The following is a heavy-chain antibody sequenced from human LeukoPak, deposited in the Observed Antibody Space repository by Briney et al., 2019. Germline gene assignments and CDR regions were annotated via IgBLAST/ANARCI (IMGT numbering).Heavy chain of an antibody. CDR2: IYYSGTT. CDR3: ARNHGGWFDS. J-gene: IGHJ5*01. CDR1: GGSISNFY. Sequence: SETLSLTCTVSGGSISNFYWSWIRQPPGKGLEWIGYIYYSGTTKYNPSLKSRVTISVDASKNQFSLKLNSVTAADTAVYYCARNHGGWFDSWGQGTLVTVSS. V-gene: IGHV4-59*01. D-gene: IGHD4-23*01.